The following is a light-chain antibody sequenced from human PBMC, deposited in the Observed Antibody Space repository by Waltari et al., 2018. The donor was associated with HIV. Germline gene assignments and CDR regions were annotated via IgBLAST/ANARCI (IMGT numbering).Light chain of an antibody. J-gene: IGLJ1*01. CDR1: SSDVGSSTY. CDR3: CSYAGSNTYL. V-gene: IGLV2-23*02. CDR2: DVS. Sequence: QSALTPPASVSGFPGQSLTLPCTGRSSDVGSSTYVAWYQQHPGKSPKLVIYDVSKRPSGVSNRFSGSKSGNTASLTISGLQAEDEADYYCCSYAGSNTYLFGTGTEVTVL.